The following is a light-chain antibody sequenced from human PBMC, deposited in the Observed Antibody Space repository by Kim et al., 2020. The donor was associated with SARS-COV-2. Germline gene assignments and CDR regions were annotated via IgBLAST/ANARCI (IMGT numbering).Light chain of an antibody. CDR3: SSYTSSSTLV. Sequence: GQSLTISCTGTSSDVGGYNYVSWYQQHPVKAPKLMIYDVNQRPSGVSTRFSGSKSGNTASLTISGLQAEDEADYYCSSYTSSSTLVFGGGTQLTVL. J-gene: IGLJ2*01. CDR1: SSDVGGYNY. V-gene: IGLV2-14*04. CDR2: DVN.